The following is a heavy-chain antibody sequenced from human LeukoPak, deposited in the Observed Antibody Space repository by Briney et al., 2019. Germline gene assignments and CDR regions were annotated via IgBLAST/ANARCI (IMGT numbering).Heavy chain of an antibody. Sequence: SETLSLTCTVPGGSISSGGYYWSWIRQHPGKGLEWIGYIYYSGSTYYNPSLKSRVTISVDTSKNQFSLKLSSVTAADTAVYYCARVHGFYYYYGMDVWGQGTTVTVSS. CDR2: IYYSGST. V-gene: IGHV4-31*03. J-gene: IGHJ6*02. CDR3: ARVHGFYYYYGMDV. CDR1: GGSISSGGYY.